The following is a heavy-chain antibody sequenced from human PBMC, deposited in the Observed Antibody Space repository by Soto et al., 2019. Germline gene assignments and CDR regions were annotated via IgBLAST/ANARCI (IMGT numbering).Heavy chain of an antibody. Sequence: GKGLEWMGRIIPILGIANYAKKFQGRVTITADKSTSTAYMELSSLRSEDTAVYYCARDYHDEDYYTDVRGNGTT. D-gene: IGHD2-2*01. CDR3: ARDYHDEDYYTDV. J-gene: IGHJ6*03. CDR2: IIPILGIA. V-gene: IGHV1-69*04.